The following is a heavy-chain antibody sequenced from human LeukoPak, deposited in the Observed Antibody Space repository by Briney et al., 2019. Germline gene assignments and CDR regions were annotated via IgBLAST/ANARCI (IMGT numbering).Heavy chain of an antibody. CDR1: GFTFSNFA. V-gene: IGHV3-30-3*01. Sequence: GGSLRLSCAASGFTFSNFAMHWVRQAPGKGLEWVAVISYDGDNEYYADSVKGQFTISRDNSKDRLYLQMNSLKPEDTAMYYCARVRGGRSWYYYGMDVWGRGTTVTVSS. D-gene: IGHD3-16*01. CDR2: ISYDGDNE. CDR3: ARVRGGRSWYYYGMDV. J-gene: IGHJ6*02.